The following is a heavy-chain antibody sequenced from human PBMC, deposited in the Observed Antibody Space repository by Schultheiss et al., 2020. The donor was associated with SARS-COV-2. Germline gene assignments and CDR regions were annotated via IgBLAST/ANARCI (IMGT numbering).Heavy chain of an antibody. CDR3: ASETTTADY. CDR2: IYYSGST. V-gene: IGHV4-38-2*01. CDR1: GYSISSGYY. J-gene: IGHJ4*02. D-gene: IGHD1-7*01. Sequence: SETLSLTCAVSGYSISSGYYWSWIRQPPGKGLEWIGYIYYSGSTYYNPSLKSRVTISVDTSKNQFSLKLSSVTAADTAVYYCASETTTADYWGQGTLVTVSS.